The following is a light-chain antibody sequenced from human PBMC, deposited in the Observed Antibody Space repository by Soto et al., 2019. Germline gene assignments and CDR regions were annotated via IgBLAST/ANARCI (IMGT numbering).Light chain of an antibody. J-gene: IGKJ5*01. Sequence: DIPLTQSPSFLSASVGDRVTISCRASQGISSYLAWYQQTPGKAPKLLIYASSTLQSGVPSRFSGSGSGTVFTLTIGSLQPEDFATYYCQQLNTFPVTFGQGTRLDI. V-gene: IGKV1-9*01. CDR1: QGISSY. CDR3: QQLNTFPVT. CDR2: ASS.